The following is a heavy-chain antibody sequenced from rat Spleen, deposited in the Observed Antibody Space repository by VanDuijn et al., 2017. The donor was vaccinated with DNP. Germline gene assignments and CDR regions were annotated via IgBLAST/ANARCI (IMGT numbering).Heavy chain of an antibody. V-gene: IGHV5-22*01. J-gene: IGHJ2*01. CDR1: GFTFSAYY. CDR3: VRWNSGHFDY. CDR2: IGSAAYAP. Sequence: EVQLVESGGGLVQPGRSLKLSCAASGFTFSAYYMAWVRQAPAKGLEWVAYIGSAAYAPYYGDSVKGRFTISRDNAKSTLYLQMNSLRSEDMATYYCVRWNSGHFDYWGQGVMVT. D-gene: IGHD4-3*01.